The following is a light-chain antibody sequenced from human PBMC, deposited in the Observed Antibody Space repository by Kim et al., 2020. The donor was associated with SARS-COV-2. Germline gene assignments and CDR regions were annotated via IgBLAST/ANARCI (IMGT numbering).Light chain of an antibody. CDR2: HVS. Sequence: ITRTAHGTDVGDIIYLPWYHRHPGRAPSHMIYHVSKRPSGVPDGFSGSKYGDAASLTISGLQAEDEADYYCSSYAGTSVVFGGGTKVTVL. CDR1: GTDVGDIIY. J-gene: IGLJ2*01. V-gene: IGLV2-11*03. CDR3: SSYAGTSVV.